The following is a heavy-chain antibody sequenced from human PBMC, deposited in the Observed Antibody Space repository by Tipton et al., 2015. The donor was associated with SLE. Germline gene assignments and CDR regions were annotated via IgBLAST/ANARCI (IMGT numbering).Heavy chain of an antibody. CDR1: GGSFSGYY. D-gene: IGHD4-17*01. CDR3: ARRDYGDYVRWFDP. CDR2: INHSGST. Sequence: TLSLTCAVYGGSFSGYYWSWIRQPPGKGLEWIGEINHSGSTNYNPSLKSRVTISVDTSKNQFSLKLSSVTAADTAVYYCARRDYGDYVRWFDPRGQGTLVTVSS. J-gene: IGHJ5*02. V-gene: IGHV4-34*01.